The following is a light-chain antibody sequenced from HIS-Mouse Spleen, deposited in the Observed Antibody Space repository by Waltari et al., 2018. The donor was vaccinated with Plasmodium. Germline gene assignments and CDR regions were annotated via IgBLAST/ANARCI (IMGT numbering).Light chain of an antibody. V-gene: IGLV3-1*01. CDR2: QDS. CDR3: QAWDSSTVV. J-gene: IGLJ2*01. CDR1: KFGDKY. Sequence: SYELTQPPSVSVSPGPTASITCPGDKFGDKYACWYQQKPGQSPVLVIYQDSKRPSGIPERFSGSNSGNTATLTISGTQAMDEADYYCQAWDSSTVVFGGGTKLTVL.